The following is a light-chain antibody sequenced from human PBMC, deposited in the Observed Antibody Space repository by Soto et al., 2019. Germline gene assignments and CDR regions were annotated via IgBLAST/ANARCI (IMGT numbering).Light chain of an antibody. J-gene: IGKJ1*01. Sequence: AIEMTQSPSSFSASTGDRVTISCRASHDISSFLAWYQQKPGKAPRLLIYDSASLQTGVSLRFRGRGSGTDFTLTISGLQDEDFASYYCLQYYSYPRTFGQGTKVDIK. V-gene: IGKV1-8*01. CDR2: DSA. CDR1: HDISSF. CDR3: LQYYSYPRT.